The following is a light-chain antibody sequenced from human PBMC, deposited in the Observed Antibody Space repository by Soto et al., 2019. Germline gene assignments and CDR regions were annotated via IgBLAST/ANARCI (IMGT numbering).Light chain of an antibody. CDR3: HQYGSSPWT. CDR1: QSVSSNY. Sequence: EIVLTQSPGTLSLSPGERATLSCRASQSVSSNYLDWYQQKPGQAPRLLIYGASSRATGIPDTFSGSGSGTDFTLTISRLEPEDFAVYYCHQYGSSPWTFGQGTKVEIK. J-gene: IGKJ1*01. CDR2: GAS. V-gene: IGKV3-20*01.